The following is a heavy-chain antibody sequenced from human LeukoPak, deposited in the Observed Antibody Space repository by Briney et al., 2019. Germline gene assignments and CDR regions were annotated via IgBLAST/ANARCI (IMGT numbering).Heavy chain of an antibody. CDR1: GYSISSGYY. Sequence: SETLSLTCTVSGYSISSGYYWGWSRQPPGKGLEWIGSIYHSGSTYYNPSLKSRVTISVDTSKNQFSLKLSSVTAADTAVYYCALSITMIVVVRDWGQGTLVTVSS. CDR2: IYHSGST. D-gene: IGHD3-22*01. CDR3: ALSITMIVVVRD. V-gene: IGHV4-38-2*02. J-gene: IGHJ4*02.